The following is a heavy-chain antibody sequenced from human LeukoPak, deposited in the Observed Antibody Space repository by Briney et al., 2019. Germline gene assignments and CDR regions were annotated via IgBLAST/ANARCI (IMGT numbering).Heavy chain of an antibody. D-gene: IGHD3-9*01. CDR3: ARGPHYDILTGSYYYYYGMDV. CDR2: INHSGST. V-gene: IGHV4-34*01. Sequence: SETQSLTCAVYGGSISGYYWSWIRQPPGKGLEWIGDINHSGSTNYNPSLKSRVTISVDTSKNQFSLKLSSVTAADTAVYYCARGPHYDILTGSYYYYYGMDVWGQGTTVTVSS. CDR1: GGSISGYY. J-gene: IGHJ6*02.